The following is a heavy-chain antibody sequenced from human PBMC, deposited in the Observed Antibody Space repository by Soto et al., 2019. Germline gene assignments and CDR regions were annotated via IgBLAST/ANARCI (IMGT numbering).Heavy chain of an antibody. D-gene: IGHD6-6*01. CDR1: GFTFDDYG. V-gene: IGHV3-20*01. CDR3: ARGRYSSSSGLIVDFDY. J-gene: IGHJ4*02. CDR2: INWNGGST. Sequence: PGGSLRLSCAASGFTFDDYGMSWVRQAPGKGLEWVSGINWNGGSTGYADSVKGRFTISRDNAKNSLYLQMNSLRAEDTALYHCARGRYSSSSGLIVDFDYWGQGTLVTVSS.